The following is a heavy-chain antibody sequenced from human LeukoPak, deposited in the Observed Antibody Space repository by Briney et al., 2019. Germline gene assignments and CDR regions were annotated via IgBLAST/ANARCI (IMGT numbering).Heavy chain of an antibody. CDR2: IYYSGST. D-gene: IGHD4-17*01. CDR1: GGSISSSSYY. V-gene: IGHV4-39*01. CDR3: ARGGPRYGVDY. J-gene: IGHJ4*02. Sequence: SETLSLTCTVSGGSISSSSYYWGWIRQPPGKGLEWIGSIYYSGSTYYNPSLKSRVTISVDTSKNQFSLKLSSVTAADTAVYYCARGGPRYGVDYWGQGTLVTVSS.